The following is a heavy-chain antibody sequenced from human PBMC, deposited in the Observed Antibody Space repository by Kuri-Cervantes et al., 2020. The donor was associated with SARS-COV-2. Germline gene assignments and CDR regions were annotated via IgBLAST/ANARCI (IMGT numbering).Heavy chain of an antibody. CDR2: ISWNSGSI. J-gene: IGHJ6*03. CDR3: ASDYGDYPLGLRHYYYMDV. D-gene: IGHD4-17*01. Sequence: GGSLRLFCAASGFTFDDYAMHWVRQAPGKGLEWVSGISWNSGSIGYADSVKGRFTISRDNAKNSLYLQMNSLRAEDTAVYYCASDYGDYPLGLRHYYYMDVWGKGTTVTVSS. CDR1: GFTFDDYA. V-gene: IGHV3-9*01.